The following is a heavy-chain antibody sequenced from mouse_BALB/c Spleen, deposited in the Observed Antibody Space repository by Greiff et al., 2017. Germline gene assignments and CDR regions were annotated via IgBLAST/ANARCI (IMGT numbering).Heavy chain of an antibody. CDR2: INPGSGGT. CDR3: ASPPYGNYEAMDD. J-gene: IGHJ4*01. D-gene: IGHD2-1*01. V-gene: IGHV1-54*01. CDR1: GYAFTNYL. Sequence: QVQLQQSGAELVRPGTSVKVSCKASGYAFTNYLIEWVKQRPGQGLEWIGVINPGSGGTNYNEKFKGKATLTADKSSSTAYMQLSSLTSDDSAVYVCASPPYGNYEAMDDWGQGTSVTVSS.